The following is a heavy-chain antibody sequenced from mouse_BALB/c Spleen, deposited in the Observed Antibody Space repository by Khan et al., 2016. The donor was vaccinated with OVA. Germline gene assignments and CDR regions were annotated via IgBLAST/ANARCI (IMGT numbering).Heavy chain of an antibody. CDR3: ARWGGNYPSYAMDY. Sequence: VELVESGPELVKPGASVRISCKASGYTFTSYYIHWVKQRPGQGLEWIGWIYPGNVNTKYNEKFKGKATLTADKSSSTAYMQLSSLTSEDSAVDFCARWGGNYPSYAMDYWGQGTSVTVAS. CDR1: GYTFTSYY. CDR2: IYPGNVNT. V-gene: IGHV1S56*01. J-gene: IGHJ4*01. D-gene: IGHD2-1*01.